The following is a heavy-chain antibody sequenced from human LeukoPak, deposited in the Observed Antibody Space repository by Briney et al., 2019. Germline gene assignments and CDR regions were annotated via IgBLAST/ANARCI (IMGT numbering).Heavy chain of an antibody. D-gene: IGHD6-13*01. V-gene: IGHV3-21*01. J-gene: IGHJ5*02. CDR2: ISSSSYI. CDR1: GFTFSSYS. CDR3: ARDVAYSSSWYNWFDP. Sequence: PGGSLRLSCAASGFTFSSYSMNWVRQAPGKGLEWVSSISSSSYIYYADSVKGRFTISRDNAKNSLYLQMNSLRAEDTAVYYCARDVAYSSSWYNWFDPWGQGTLVTVSS.